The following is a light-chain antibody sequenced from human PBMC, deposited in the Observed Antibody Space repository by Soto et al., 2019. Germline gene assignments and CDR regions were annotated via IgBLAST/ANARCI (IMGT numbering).Light chain of an antibody. J-gene: IGLJ3*02. CDR3: CSYTSSSIRV. CDR1: TSDVGGYNF. V-gene: IGLV2-14*01. CDR2: EVS. Sequence: QSALTQPASVYGSPGQSITISCTGTTSDVGGYNFVSWYKQHPGKAPKLIIYEVSNRPSGVSNRLSGSKSGNTASLTISGLQADDEDDYYCCSYTSSSIRVFGGGTKVTVL.